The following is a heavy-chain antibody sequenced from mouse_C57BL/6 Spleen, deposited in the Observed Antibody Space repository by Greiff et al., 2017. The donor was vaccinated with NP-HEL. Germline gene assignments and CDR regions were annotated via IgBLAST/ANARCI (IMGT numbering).Heavy chain of an antibody. CDR3: ASASQRDSSSYFDV. CDR1: GYTFTSYW. V-gene: IGHV1-52*01. CDR2: IDPSDSET. Sequence: QVQLQQPGAELVRPGSSVKLSCKASGYTFTSYWMHWVKQRPIQGLEWIGNIDPSDSETHYNQKFKDKATLTVDKSSSTAYMQLSSLTSEDSAVSYCASASQRDSSSYFDVWGKGTTVTVSS. J-gene: IGHJ1*03. D-gene: IGHD1-1*01.